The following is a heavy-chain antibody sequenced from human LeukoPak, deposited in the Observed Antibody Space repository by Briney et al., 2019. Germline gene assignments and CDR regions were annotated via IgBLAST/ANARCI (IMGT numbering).Heavy chain of an antibody. V-gene: IGHV4-39*07. CDR2: IYYSGST. D-gene: IGHD5-18*01. CDR1: GGSISSSSYY. CDR3: AREVDTAMVPHAFDI. Sequence: SETLSLTCTVSGGSISSSSYYWGWIRQPPGKGLEWIGSIYYSGSTYYNPSLKSRVTISVDTSKNQFSLKLSSVTAADTAVYYCAREVDTAMVPHAFDIWGQGTMVTVSS. J-gene: IGHJ3*02.